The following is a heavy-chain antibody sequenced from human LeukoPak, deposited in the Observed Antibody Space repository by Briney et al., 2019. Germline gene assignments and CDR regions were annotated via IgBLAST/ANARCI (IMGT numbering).Heavy chain of an antibody. J-gene: IGHJ3*02. CDR1: GGPISNGGYY. D-gene: IGHD3-16*01. V-gene: IGHV4-61*08. CDR3: ARVPGFDAFFDI. CDR2: MYYSGST. Sequence: PSETLSLTCTVSGGPISNGGYYWSWIRQPPGKGLEWIGYMYYSGSTNYNPSLKSRVTISVDTSKNQFSLKLSSVTAAGTAVYYCARVPGFDAFFDIWGQGTMVTVSS.